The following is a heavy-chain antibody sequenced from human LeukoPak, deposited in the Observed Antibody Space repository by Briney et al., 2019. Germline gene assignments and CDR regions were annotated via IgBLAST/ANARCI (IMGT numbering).Heavy chain of an antibody. Sequence: GGSLRLSCAASGFTFSTYNMNWVRQAPGKGLEWVSSISPGSNYIYYADSLKGRSTISRDNAKNSLYLQVISLRAEDTAVYYCAAGLDYWGQGTLVTVSS. CDR1: GFTFSTYN. CDR2: ISPGSNYI. CDR3: AAGLDY. V-gene: IGHV3-21*01. J-gene: IGHJ4*02.